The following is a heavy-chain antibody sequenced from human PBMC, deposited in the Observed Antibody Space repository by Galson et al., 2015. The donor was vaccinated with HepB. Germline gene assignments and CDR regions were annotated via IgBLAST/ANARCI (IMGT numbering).Heavy chain of an antibody. J-gene: IGHJ4*02. CDR3: AKGGEVVVIVCYFDY. V-gene: IGHV3-23*01. D-gene: IGHD5/OR15-5a*01. CDR1: GFTFSSFA. Sequence: SLRLSCAASGFTFSSFAMNWVRQAPGKGLEWVSGISGSGAGTFYADSVKGRFTISRDNSKNTLYLQMNSLRAEDTAVYYCAKGGEVVVIVCYFDYWGQGTLVTVSS. CDR2: ISGSGAGT.